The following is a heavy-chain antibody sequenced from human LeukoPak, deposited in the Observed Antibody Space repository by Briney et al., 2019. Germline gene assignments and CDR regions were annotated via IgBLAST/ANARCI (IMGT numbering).Heavy chain of an antibody. D-gene: IGHD6-13*01. J-gene: IGHJ1*01. CDR1: GGSFSGYY. Sequence: SETLSLTCAVYGGSFSGYYWSWIRQPPGKGLEWIGEINHSGSTNYNPSLKSRVTISVDTSKNQFSLKLSSVTAADTAVYYCARPGYSGSWYVSRSGYFQHWGQGTLVTVSS. CDR3: ARPGYSGSWYVSRSGYFQH. CDR2: INHSGST. V-gene: IGHV4-34*01.